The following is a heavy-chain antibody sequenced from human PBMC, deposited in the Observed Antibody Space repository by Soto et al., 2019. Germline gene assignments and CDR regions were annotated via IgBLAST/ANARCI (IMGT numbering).Heavy chain of an antibody. Sequence: ALETQSLTSAVSGASVSDGYWSWIRQPPGKGLEWIGFMYFGGSFNYNPSLSSRVTLSVETSKNQFSMKVTSVTASDTAVYYCARSYYDSTGFAVDPWGQGTLVTVSS. D-gene: IGHD3-22*01. V-gene: IGHV4-59*02. CDR2: MYFGGSF. J-gene: IGHJ5*02. CDR3: ARSYYDSTGFAVDP. CDR1: GASVSDGY.